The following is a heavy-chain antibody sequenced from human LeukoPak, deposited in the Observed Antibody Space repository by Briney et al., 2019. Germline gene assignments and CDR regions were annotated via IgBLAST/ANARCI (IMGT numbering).Heavy chain of an antibody. D-gene: IGHD2-21*01. CDR2: TSSTDDGT. J-gene: IGHJ4*02. V-gene: IGHV3-23*01. CDR1: GFSFSSYA. CDR3: ARAPVTSCRGAFCYPFDL. Sequence: GGSLRLSCATSGFSFSSYAMSWVRQAPGKGLEWVSATSSTDDGTYHADSVRGRFTIYRDNFRNTLYLQMNRLRVEDAALYYCARAPVTSCRGAFCYPFDLWGQGVLVTVSS.